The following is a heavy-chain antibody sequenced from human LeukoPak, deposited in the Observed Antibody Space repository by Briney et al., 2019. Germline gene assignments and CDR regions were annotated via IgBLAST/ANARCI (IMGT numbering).Heavy chain of an antibody. J-gene: IGHJ4*02. D-gene: IGHD1-26*01. CDR1: GGSITLSDYY. CDR3: ATREHHLQRTPGDH. Sequence: PSESVSLTCTVSGGSITLSDYYWGWIRLPPGKGLEWIGTISHSGTTYYNPSLQSRVSISVDKPKNQFSLNVKSVTAADTAVYYCATREHHLQRTPGDHWGPGTLVTVSS. CDR2: ISHSGTT. V-gene: IGHV4-39*01.